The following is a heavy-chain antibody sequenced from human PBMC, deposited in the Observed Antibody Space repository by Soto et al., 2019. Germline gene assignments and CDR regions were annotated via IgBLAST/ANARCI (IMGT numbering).Heavy chain of an antibody. V-gene: IGHV3-30*03. D-gene: IGHD3-22*01. Sequence: AGGSLRLSCAAAGFTFSSHAMNWVRQAPGKGLGWVAVISFDGSNRYYADSQRGRLTISRDNSRNTLYLQMDNLRPDDTAIYYCARAHGPYYDSSYYGLARNYFDYWGQGTLVTVSS. CDR2: ISFDGSNR. CDR3: ARAHGPYYDSSYYGLARNYFDY. J-gene: IGHJ4*02. CDR1: GFTFSSHA.